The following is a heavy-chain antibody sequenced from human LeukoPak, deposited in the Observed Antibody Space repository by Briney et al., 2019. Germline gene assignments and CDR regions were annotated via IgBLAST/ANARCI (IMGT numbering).Heavy chain of an antibody. CDR1: GGSISSSSYY. D-gene: IGHD1-1*01. Sequence: SETLSLTCTVSGGSISSSSYYWGWIRQPPGKGLEWIGSIYYSGSTYYNPSLKSRVTISVDTSKNQFSLKLSSVTAADTAVYYCARDAGGIYFDYWGQGTLVTVSS. V-gene: IGHV4-39*07. J-gene: IGHJ4*02. CDR2: IYYSGST. CDR3: ARDAGGIYFDY.